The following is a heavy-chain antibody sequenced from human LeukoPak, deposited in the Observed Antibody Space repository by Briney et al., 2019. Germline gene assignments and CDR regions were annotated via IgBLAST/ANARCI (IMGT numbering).Heavy chain of an antibody. D-gene: IGHD3-16*02. J-gene: IGHJ4*02. CDR3: ARGGGYDHVWGSYRSEDY. Sequence: PSETLSLTCAVYGGSFSGYFWSWIRQPPGKGLEWIGEINHSGSTNYNPSLKSRVTISVATSKNQFSLKLSSVTAADTAVYYCARGGGYDHVWGSYRSEDYWGQGTLVTVSS. V-gene: IGHV4-34*01. CDR2: INHSGST. CDR1: GGSFSGYF.